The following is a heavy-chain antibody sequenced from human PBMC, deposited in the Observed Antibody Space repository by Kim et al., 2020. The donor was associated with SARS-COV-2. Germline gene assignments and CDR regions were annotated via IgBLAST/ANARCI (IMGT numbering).Heavy chain of an antibody. Sequence: ASVKVSCKTSGHFFTRDSIHWWRQPPGQGLEWLGGITFGNGTPIYSQKFQARVTFTPDPSATPTYLALAFLRSEASPAFSFLGGFYFASWGQGTLFPVSS. J-gene: IGHJ5*01. CDR2: ITFGNGTP. CDR1: GHFFTRDS. V-gene: IGHV1-3*01. CDR3: LGGFYFAS. D-gene: IGHD3-16*01.